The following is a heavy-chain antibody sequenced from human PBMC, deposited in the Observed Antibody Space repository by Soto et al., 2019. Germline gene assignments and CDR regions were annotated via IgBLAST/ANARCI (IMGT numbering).Heavy chain of an antibody. CDR1: GFSLSNARMG. D-gene: IGHD3-9*01. V-gene: IGHV2-26*01. J-gene: IGHJ5*02. CDR3: ARNSLRYFDWLPADHHCFDP. Sequence: SGPTLVNPTGTLTLTCTVSGFSLSNARMGVSWIGQPPGKALEWLAHIFSNDEKSYSTSLKSRLTISKDTSKSQVVLTMTNMDPVDTATYYCARNSLRYFDWLPADHHCFDPCGQGPLVTVSS. CDR2: IFSNDEK.